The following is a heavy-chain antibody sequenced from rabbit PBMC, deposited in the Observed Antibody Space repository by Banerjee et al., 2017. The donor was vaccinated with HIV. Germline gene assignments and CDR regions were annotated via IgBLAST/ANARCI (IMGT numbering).Heavy chain of an antibody. D-gene: IGHD6-1*01. J-gene: IGHJ4*01. V-gene: IGHV1S45*01. CDR2: IYSDSSGST. Sequence: QEQLVESGGGLVQPGASLTLTCTASGFSFSSKYYMCWVRQARGKGLEWIACIYSDSSGSTYYASWAKGRVTISKTSSTTVTLQMTSLTAADTATYFCARRDTGYGWAIDLWGPGTLVTVS. CDR1: GFSFSSKYY. CDR3: ARRDTGYGWAIDL.